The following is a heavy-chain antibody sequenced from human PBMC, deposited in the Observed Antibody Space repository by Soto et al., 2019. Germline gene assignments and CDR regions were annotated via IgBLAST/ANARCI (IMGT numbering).Heavy chain of an antibody. Sequence: SETLSLTCTVSGDSISSYYWSWIRQPPGKGLEWIGYIYSTGSTNYNPSLKSRVTISVDKSKNQFSLKLSSVTAADTAVYYCARRRGIAAAGSWGQGTLVTVSS. CDR2: IYSTGST. D-gene: IGHD6-13*01. CDR3: ARRRGIAAAGS. J-gene: IGHJ5*02. CDR1: GDSISSYY. V-gene: IGHV4-59*12.